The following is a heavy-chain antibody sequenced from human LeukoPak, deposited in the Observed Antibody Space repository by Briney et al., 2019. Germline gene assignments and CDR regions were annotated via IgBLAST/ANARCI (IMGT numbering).Heavy chain of an antibody. CDR1: GGTFSSYA. Sequence: GASVNVSCKASGGTFSSYAISWVRQAPGQGLEWMGGIIPIFGTANYAQKFQGRVTITTDESTSTAYMELSSLRSDDTAVYYCARDREVVTPSSWFDPWGQGTLVTVSS. CDR2: IIPIFGTA. D-gene: IGHD4-23*01. V-gene: IGHV1-69*05. J-gene: IGHJ5*02. CDR3: ARDREVVTPSSWFDP.